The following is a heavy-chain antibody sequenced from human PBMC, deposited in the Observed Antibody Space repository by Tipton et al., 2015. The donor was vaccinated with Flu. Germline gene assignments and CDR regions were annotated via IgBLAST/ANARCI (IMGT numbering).Heavy chain of an antibody. V-gene: IGHV4-31*03. CDR3: ARHQSSSLLPFDY. D-gene: IGHD6-6*01. J-gene: IGHJ4*02. CDR2: IYYSGST. CDR1: GASISSGGAY. Sequence: TLSLTCTVSGASISSGGAYWSWIRQLPGKGLEWIGCIYYSGSTYYNPSLESRLTISVDTSKNQFSLKLTSVTAADTAVYYCARHQSSSLLPFDYWDQGTLATVSS.